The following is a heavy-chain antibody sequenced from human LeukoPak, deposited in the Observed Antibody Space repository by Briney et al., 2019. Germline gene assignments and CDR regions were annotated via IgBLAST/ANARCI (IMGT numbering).Heavy chain of an antibody. CDR3: AGDEDYKEPKYFQH. J-gene: IGHJ1*01. CDR1: GGSISSYY. Sequence: SETLSLTCTVSGGSISSYYWSWIRQPPGKGLEWIGYIYYSGSTNYNPSLKSRVTISVDTSKNQFSLKLSSVTAADTAVYYCAGDEDYKEPKYFQHWGQGTLVTVSS. D-gene: IGHD1-14*01. CDR2: IYYSGST. V-gene: IGHV4-59*12.